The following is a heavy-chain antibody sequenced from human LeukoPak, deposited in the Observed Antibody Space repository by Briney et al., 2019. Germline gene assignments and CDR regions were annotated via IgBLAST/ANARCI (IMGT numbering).Heavy chain of an antibody. V-gene: IGHV4-4*07. J-gene: IGHJ4*02. CDR1: GGSISNYY. D-gene: IGHD3-22*01. CDR2: IYSSGST. CDR3: AKFYYDTTGYYFDN. Sequence: PSETLSLTCTVSGGSISNYYWHWIRQPAGKGLEWVGRIYSSGSTDYNSSLKSRVTMSIDTSKNQSSLKLSSVTAADTAIYYCAKFYYDTTGYYFDNWGQGTLVTVSS.